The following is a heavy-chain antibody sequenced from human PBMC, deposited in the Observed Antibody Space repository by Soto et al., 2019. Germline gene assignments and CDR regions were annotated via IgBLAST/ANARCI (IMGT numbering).Heavy chain of an antibody. V-gene: IGHV1-69*01. J-gene: IGHJ6*02. CDR2: IIPIFGTA. CDR3: ARVLHPTKIWDSSGYSTPSDYGMDV. D-gene: IGHD3-22*01. Sequence: QVQLVQSGAEVKKPGSSVKVSCKASGGTFSSYAISWVRQAPGQGLEWMGGIIPIFGTANYAQKFQGRVTITADESTSTAYMELSSLRSEDTAVYYCARVLHPTKIWDSSGYSTPSDYGMDVWGQGTTVTVSS. CDR1: GGTFSSYA.